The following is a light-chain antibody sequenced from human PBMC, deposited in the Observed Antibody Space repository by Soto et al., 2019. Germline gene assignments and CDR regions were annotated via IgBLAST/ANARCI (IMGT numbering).Light chain of an antibody. Sequence: SVLTQSPGTLSLSPGERATLSCRASQSVSSNHLAWYQQKPGQAPRLLIYRTSNRATGIPDRFSGSGSGTDFTLTISRLEPEDFAVYWCQQYDSSPRTFGQGTKVDIK. CDR3: QQYDSSPRT. V-gene: IGKV3-20*01. J-gene: IGKJ1*01. CDR2: RTS. CDR1: QSVSSNH.